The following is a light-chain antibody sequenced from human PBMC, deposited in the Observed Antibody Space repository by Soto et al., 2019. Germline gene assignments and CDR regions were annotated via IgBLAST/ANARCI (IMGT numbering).Light chain of an antibody. CDR3: QQYGTSSWT. J-gene: IGKJ1*01. V-gene: IGKV3-20*01. CDR1: QSVSSSY. CDR2: AAA. Sequence: EIVLTQSPGTLSLSPGERATLSCRASQSVSSSYLAWYQQQPGQAPRLLIYAAASRATGIPDRFSGSGSGTDFTLTISRLEPEDFAMYYCQQYGTSSWTFGQGTKVEIK.